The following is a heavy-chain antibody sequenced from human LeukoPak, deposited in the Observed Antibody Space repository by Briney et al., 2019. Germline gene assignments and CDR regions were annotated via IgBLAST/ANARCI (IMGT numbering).Heavy chain of an antibody. CDR1: GGSTSSYY. CDR3: ARGWAKDSSSWYYVDYYYGMDV. CDR2: IYYSGST. D-gene: IGHD6-13*01. J-gene: IGHJ6*02. V-gene: IGHV4-59*01. Sequence: PSETLSLSCTVSGGSTSSYYRSWIRQPPGPGLEWIGYIYYSGSTNYNPSLKSRVTISVDTSKNQFSLKLSSVTAADTAVYYCARGWAKDSSSWYYVDYYYGMDVWGQGTTVTVSS.